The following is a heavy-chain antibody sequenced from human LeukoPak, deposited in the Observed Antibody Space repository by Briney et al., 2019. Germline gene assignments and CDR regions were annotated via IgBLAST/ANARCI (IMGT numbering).Heavy chain of an antibody. V-gene: IGHV1-46*01. J-gene: IGHJ5*02. CDR3: ARTGDSSGWYAWFDP. Sequence: GASVKVSCKASGYTFTSYYMHWVRQAPGQGLEWMGIINPSGGSTSYAQKFQGRVTMIRDTSTSTVYMELSSLRSEDTAVYYCARTGDSSGWYAWFDPWGQGTLVTVSS. D-gene: IGHD6-19*01. CDR2: INPSGGST. CDR1: GYTFTSYY.